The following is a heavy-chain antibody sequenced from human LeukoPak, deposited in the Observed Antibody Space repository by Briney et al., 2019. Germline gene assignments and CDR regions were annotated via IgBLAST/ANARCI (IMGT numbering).Heavy chain of an antibody. CDR1: GFTFSSYW. V-gene: IGHV3-7*01. Sequence: GGSLRLSCAASGFTFSSYWMSWVRQAPGKGLEWVANIKQDGSEKYYVDSVKGRFTISRDNAKNSLYLQMNSLRAEDTAVYYCARDFDYGDYIGWFDPWGQGTLVTVSS. J-gene: IGHJ5*02. CDR2: IKQDGSEK. CDR3: ARDFDYGDYIGWFDP. D-gene: IGHD4-17*01.